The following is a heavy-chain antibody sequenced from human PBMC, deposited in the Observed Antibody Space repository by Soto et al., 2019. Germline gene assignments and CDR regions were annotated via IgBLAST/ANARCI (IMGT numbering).Heavy chain of an antibody. V-gene: IGHV3-21*01. CDR1: GFTFSSYS. CDR2: ISSSSSYI. CDR3: ATQGSNYTSAFDI. J-gene: IGHJ3*02. Sequence: GGSLRLSCAASGFTFSSYSMNWVRQAPGKGLEWVSSISSSSSYIYYADSVKGRFTISRDNAKNLLYLKMNSLRAEETAVYYCATQGSNYTSAFDIWGQGTMVTVSS. D-gene: IGHD4-4*01.